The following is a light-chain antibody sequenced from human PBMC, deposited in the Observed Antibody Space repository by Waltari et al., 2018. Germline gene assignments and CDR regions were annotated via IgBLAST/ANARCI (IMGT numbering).Light chain of an antibody. V-gene: IGKV1-39*01. CDR1: QTISRD. CDR2: STS. J-gene: IGKJ2*01. CDR3: QQSYSAPYT. Sequence: DVKMTQSLSSLSASVGDRVIITCRASQTISRDLNWYQQKPGTAPKLLIYSTSSLQSGVPSRFSGSGSGTDVTVTISPLQVEDFATYYCQQSYSAPYTFGRGTNLEI.